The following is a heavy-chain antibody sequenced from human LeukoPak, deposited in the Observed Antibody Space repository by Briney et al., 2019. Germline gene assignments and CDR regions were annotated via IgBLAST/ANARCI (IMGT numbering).Heavy chain of an antibody. CDR3: ARVFRYYDSSGYYYVFDY. V-gene: IGHV3-23*01. D-gene: IGHD3-22*01. CDR1: GFTFSSYA. CDR2: ISGSGGST. J-gene: IGHJ4*02. Sequence: PGGSLRLSCAASGFTFSSYAMSWVRQAPGKGLEWVSAISGSGGSTYYADSVKGRFTISRDNSKNTLYLQMNSLRAEDTAVYYCARVFRYYDSSGYYYVFDYWGQGTLVTVSS.